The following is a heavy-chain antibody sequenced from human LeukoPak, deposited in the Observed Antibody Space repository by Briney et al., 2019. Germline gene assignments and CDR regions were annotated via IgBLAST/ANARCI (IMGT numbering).Heavy chain of an antibody. CDR1: GGTFSSYA. CDR2: IIPIFGTA. D-gene: IGHD1-26*01. CDR3: ARVPRKSPKIVGAPFDY. V-gene: IGHV1-69*13. Sequence: SVKVSCKASGGTFSSYAISWVRQAHGQGLEWIGGIIPIFGTAKYAQKFKGRVTITADESTSTAYMELSSLRSEDTAVYYCARVPRKSPKIVGAPFDYWGQGTLVTVSS. J-gene: IGHJ4*02.